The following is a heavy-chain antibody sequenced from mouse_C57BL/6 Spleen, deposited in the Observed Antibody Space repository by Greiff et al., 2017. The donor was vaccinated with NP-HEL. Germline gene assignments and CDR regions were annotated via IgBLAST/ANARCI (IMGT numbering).Heavy chain of an antibody. CDR1: GYTFTDYE. CDR3: TRREAYPYYYAMDY. Sequence: VQLHQSGAELVRPGASVTLSCKASGYTFTDYEMHWVKQTPVHGLEWIGAIDPETGGTAYNQKFKGKAILTADKSSSTAYMELRSLTSEDSAVYYCTRREAYPYYYAMDYWGQGTSVTVSS. V-gene: IGHV1-15*01. D-gene: IGHD6-5*01. J-gene: IGHJ4*01. CDR2: IDPETGGT.